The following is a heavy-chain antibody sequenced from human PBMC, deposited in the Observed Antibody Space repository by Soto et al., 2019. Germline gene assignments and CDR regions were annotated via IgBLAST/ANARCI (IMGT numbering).Heavy chain of an antibody. Sequence: EVQLVESGGGLVQPGGSLRLSCAASGFTFSSYSMNWVRQAPGKGLEWVSYISSSSSTIYYEDSVKGRFTISRDNAKNSLYLQMNSLRAEDTAVYYCARDTDSSGWYWGCDYWGQGTLVTVSS. J-gene: IGHJ4*02. CDR1: GFTFSSYS. CDR3: ARDTDSSGWYWGCDY. V-gene: IGHV3-48*01. CDR2: ISSSSSTI. D-gene: IGHD6-19*01.